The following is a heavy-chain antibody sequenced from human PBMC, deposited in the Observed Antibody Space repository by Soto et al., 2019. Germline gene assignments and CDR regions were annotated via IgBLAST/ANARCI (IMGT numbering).Heavy chain of an antibody. V-gene: IGHV4-59*01. CDR2: IYYSGST. CDR1: GGSISSYY. Sequence: PSETLSLTCTVSGGSISSYYWSWIRQPPGKGLEWIGCIYYSGSTNYNPSLKCRVTISVDTSKNQFSLKLSSVTAADTAVYYCARDKGVLWFGEFNWFDPWGQGTLVTVSS. J-gene: IGHJ5*02. D-gene: IGHD3-10*01. CDR3: ARDKGVLWFGEFNWFDP.